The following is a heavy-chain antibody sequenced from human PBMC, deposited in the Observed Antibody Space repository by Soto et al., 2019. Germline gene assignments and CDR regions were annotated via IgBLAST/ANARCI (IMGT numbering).Heavy chain of an antibody. V-gene: IGHV1-46*01. Sequence: ASVKGSCKASGYTFTSYDLHWVRQGPGQGLEWMGIITPSGGSTSYAQKFQGRVTITADRPTSTAYMELSSLRSEDTAAYYCVTPAATAMVRGTRESAYGMDVSG. CDR2: ITPSGGST. D-gene: IGHD5-18*01. CDR1: GYTFTSYD. CDR3: VTPAATAMVRGTRESAYGMDV. J-gene: IGHJ6*02.